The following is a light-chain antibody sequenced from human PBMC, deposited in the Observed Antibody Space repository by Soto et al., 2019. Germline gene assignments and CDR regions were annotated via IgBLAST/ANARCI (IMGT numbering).Light chain of an antibody. Sequence: VLPQSPDTLSLSPGDRVTLSCRASQSVRSTFLAWYQQKPGQAPRLLIYGASNRATGIPDRFSGSASGTDFTLTISRLEPDDSAAHYCQQYHDSPMNTFGQGTKLEIK. CDR2: GAS. CDR1: QSVRSTF. J-gene: IGKJ2*01. CDR3: QQYHDSPMNT. V-gene: IGKV3-20*01.